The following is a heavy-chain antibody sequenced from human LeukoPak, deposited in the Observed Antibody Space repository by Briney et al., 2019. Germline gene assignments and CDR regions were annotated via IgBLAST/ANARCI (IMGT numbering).Heavy chain of an antibody. CDR3: ARVHRGYSYGRLDY. D-gene: IGHD5-18*01. J-gene: IGHJ4*02. V-gene: IGHV3-48*02. Sequence: GGSLRLSCAASGFTFSSYSMNWVRQAPGKGLEWVSYISSSDNTIHYADSVKGRFTISRDNAKNSLYLEMNSLRDEDTAVYYCARVHRGYSYGRLDYWGQGTLVTVSS. CDR2: ISSSDNTI. CDR1: GFTFSSYS.